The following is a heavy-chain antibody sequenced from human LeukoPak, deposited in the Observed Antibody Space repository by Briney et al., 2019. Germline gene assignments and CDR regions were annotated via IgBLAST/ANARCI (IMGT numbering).Heavy chain of an antibody. Sequence: PSETLSLTCTVSGDSLNTYYWTWIRQTPGKELEWIGFVASSGTSNYNPSLKSRVSISIHTSKNQFSLALTSVTPADTAVYYCARVVRGVVTSNWFDPWGLGTLVSVSS. CDR2: VASSGTS. V-gene: IGHV4-59*01. CDR3: ARVVRGVVTSNWFDP. CDR1: GDSLNTYY. D-gene: IGHD2-21*02. J-gene: IGHJ5*02.